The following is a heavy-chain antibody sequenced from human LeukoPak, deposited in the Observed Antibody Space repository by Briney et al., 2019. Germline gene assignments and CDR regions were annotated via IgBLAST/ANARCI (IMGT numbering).Heavy chain of an antibody. V-gene: IGHV3-21*01. CDR2: ISSSSSYI. CDR3: ARMVASGAIFGRYFDY. CDR1: GFTFSIYS. Sequence: GGSLRLSCAASGFTFSIYSMNWVRQAPGKGLEWVSSISSSSSYIYYADSVKGRFTISRDNAKNSLYLQMNSLRAEDTAVYYCARMVASGAIFGRYFDYWGQGTLVTVSS. J-gene: IGHJ4*02. D-gene: IGHD1-26*01.